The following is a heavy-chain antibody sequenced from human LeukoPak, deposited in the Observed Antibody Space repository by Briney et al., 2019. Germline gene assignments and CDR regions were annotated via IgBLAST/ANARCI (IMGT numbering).Heavy chain of an antibody. V-gene: IGHV4-38-2*02. CDR3: ARERWLL. CDR2: INHSGST. J-gene: IGHJ4*02. D-gene: IGHD5-24*01. CDR1: GYSISSGYY. Sequence: SETLSLTCTVSGYSISSGYYWGWIRQPPGKGLEWIGEINHSGSTNYNPSLKSRVTISVDTSKNQFSLKLSSVTAADTAVYYCARERWLLWGQGTLVTVSS.